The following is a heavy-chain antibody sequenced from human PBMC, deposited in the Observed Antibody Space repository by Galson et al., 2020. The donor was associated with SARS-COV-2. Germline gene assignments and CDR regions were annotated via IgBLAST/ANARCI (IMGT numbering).Heavy chain of an antibody. Sequence: SDTLSLTCTVSGGSISSYYWSWIRQPPGKGLEWIGYIYYSGSTNYNPSLKSRVTISVDTSKNQFSLKLSSVTAADTAVYYCARVPTIFGVVIIRRDDAFDIWGQGTMVTVSS. CDR2: IYYSGST. D-gene: IGHD3-3*01. CDR3: ARVPTIFGVVIIRRDDAFDI. V-gene: IGHV4-59*01. J-gene: IGHJ3*02. CDR1: GGSISSYY.